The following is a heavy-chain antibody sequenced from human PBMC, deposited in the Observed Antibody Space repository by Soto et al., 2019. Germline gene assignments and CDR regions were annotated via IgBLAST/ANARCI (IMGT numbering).Heavy chain of an antibody. Sequence: QVQLVQSGAEVKKPGSSVKVSCKASGGTFSSYAISWVQQAPGQGLEWMGGIIPIFGTANYAQKFQGRVTITADESTSTAYMELSSLRSEDTAVYYCARVTPSSTVVTPGWYFDLWGRGTLVTVSS. CDR2: IIPIFGTA. V-gene: IGHV1-69*01. J-gene: IGHJ2*01. CDR1: GGTFSSYA. CDR3: ARVTPSSTVVTPGWYFDL. D-gene: IGHD4-17*01.